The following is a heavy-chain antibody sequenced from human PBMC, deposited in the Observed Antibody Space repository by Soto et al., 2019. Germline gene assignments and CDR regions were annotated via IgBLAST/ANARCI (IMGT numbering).Heavy chain of an antibody. CDR1: GGSISSGDYY. V-gene: IGHV4-30-4*01. CDR2: IYYSGTT. Sequence: SETLSLTCTVSGGSISSGDYYWSWVRQPPGKGLEWIAYIYYSGTTYYNPSLKSRVTMSRDTSKNQFSLKLESVTAADTAVYYCARVPDYWGQGILVTVSS. D-gene: IGHD2-2*01. CDR3: ARVPDY. J-gene: IGHJ4*02.